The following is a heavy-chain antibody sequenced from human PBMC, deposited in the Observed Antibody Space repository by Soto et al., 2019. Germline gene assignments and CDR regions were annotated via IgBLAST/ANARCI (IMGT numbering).Heavy chain of an antibody. V-gene: IGHV3-53*01. D-gene: IGHD3-10*01. Sequence: GGSLRLSCAASGFTVSSNYMSWVRQAPGKGLEWVSVIYSGGSTYYADSVKGRFTISRDNSKNTLYLQMNSLRAEDTAVYYCGRMVRGANFDYWGQGTLVTVSS. CDR2: IYSGGST. CDR3: GRMVRGANFDY. CDR1: GFTVSSNY. J-gene: IGHJ4*02.